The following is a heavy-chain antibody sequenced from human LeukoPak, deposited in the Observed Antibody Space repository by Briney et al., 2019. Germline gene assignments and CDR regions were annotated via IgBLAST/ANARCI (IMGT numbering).Heavy chain of an antibody. CDR3: ARKYYDFWSGYYTNYYFDY. Sequence: PSETLSLTCTVSGGSVSSGSYYWSWIRQPPGTGLEWIGYIYYSGSTNYNPSLKSRVTISVDTSKNQFSLKLSSVTAADTAVYYCARKYYDFWSGYYTNYYFDYWGQGTLVTVSS. V-gene: IGHV4-61*01. CDR1: GGSVSSGSYY. D-gene: IGHD3-3*01. CDR2: IYYSGST. J-gene: IGHJ4*02.